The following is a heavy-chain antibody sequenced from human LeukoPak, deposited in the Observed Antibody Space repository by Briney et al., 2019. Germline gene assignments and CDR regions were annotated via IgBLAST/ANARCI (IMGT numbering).Heavy chain of an antibody. CDR2: IYYSGST. CDR3: ARGDSSGYYYDA. J-gene: IGHJ5*02. CDR1: GGSISSGGYC. Sequence: SQTLSLTCTVSGGSISSGGYCWSWIRQHPGKGLEWIGYIYYSGSTYYNPSLKSRVTISVDTSKNQFSLKLSSVTAADTAVYYCARGDSSGYYYDAWGQGTLVTVSS. D-gene: IGHD3-22*01. V-gene: IGHV4-31*03.